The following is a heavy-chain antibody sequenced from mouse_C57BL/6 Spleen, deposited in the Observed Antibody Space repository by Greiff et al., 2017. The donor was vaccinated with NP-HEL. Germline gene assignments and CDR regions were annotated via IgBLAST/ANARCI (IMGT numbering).Heavy chain of an antibody. Sequence: VQLQQPGAELVKPGASVKLSCKASGYTFTSYWMQWVKQRPGQGLEWIGEIDPSDSYTNYNQKFKGKATLTVDTSSSTAYMQLSSLTSEDSAVYYCARRYYGSSEGVYWGQGTTLTVSS. J-gene: IGHJ2*01. CDR1: GYTFTSYW. CDR2: IDPSDSYT. V-gene: IGHV1-50*01. CDR3: ARRYYGSSEGVY. D-gene: IGHD1-1*01.